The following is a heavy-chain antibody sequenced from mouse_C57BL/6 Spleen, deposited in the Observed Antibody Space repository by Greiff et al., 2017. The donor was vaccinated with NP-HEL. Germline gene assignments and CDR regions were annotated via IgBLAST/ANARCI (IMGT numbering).Heavy chain of an antibody. CDR3: AREGVYDGSSFTDY. V-gene: IGHV1-50*01. J-gene: IGHJ2*01. D-gene: IGHD1-1*01. Sequence: QVQLKQPGAELVKPGASVKLSCKASGYTFTSYWMQWVKQRPGQGLEWIGEIDPSDSYTNYNQKFKGKATLTVDTSSSTAYMQLSSLTSEDSAVYYCAREGVYDGSSFTDYWGQGTTLTVSS. CDR1: GYTFTSYW. CDR2: IDPSDSYT.